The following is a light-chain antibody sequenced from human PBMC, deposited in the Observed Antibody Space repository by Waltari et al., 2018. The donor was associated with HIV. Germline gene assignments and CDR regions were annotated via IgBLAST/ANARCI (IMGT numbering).Light chain of an antibody. CDR1: QSIFYSSKNANF. CDR3: QQYYSTPPT. CDR2: WAS. J-gene: IGKJ1*01. Sequence: DIVMTQSPHSLALSLGERATINCKSSQSIFYSSKNANFLAWYQQKPGQSPKLLIYWASTRASGVPDRFSGSGSRTDSTLSISSLQSEDVAVYFCQQYYSTPPTFGQGTRVEIK. V-gene: IGKV4-1*01.